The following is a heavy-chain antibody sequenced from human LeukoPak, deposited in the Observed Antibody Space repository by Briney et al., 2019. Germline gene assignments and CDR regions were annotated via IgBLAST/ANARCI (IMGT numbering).Heavy chain of an antibody. CDR1: GFTFSSYA. CDR3: ARAGQVGGRLDY. J-gene: IGHJ4*02. V-gene: IGHV3-30-3*01. CDR2: ISYDGSNK. Sequence: GGSLRLSCAASGFTFSSYAMHWVRQAPGKGLEWVAVISYDGSNKYYADSVKGRFTISRDNSKNTLYLQMNSLRAEDTAVYYCARAGQVGGRLDYWGQGTLVTVSS. D-gene: IGHD3-16*01.